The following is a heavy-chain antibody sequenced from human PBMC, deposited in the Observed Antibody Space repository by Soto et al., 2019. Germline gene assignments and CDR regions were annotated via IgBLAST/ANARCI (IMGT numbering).Heavy chain of an antibody. V-gene: IGHV1-8*01. CDR1: GYTFTSFD. CDR2: VNPNSGNT. CDR3: ARGWRGSGSYYPDS. J-gene: IGHJ5*02. Sequence: QVQLVQSGAEVKNPGASVKVSCQASGYTFTSFDINWVRQATGQGLEWIGWVNPNSGNTGYAQKFRGRVTMTTNTSINTAYMEVSSLGSDGTAVYYCARGWRGSGSYYPDSWGQGTLVAVSS. D-gene: IGHD3-10*01.